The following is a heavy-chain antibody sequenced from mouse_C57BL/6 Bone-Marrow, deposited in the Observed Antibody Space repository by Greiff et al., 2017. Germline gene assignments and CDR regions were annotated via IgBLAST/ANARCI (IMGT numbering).Heavy chain of an antibody. CDR1: GYTFTSYW. CDR3: ARDYYYYAMDY. D-gene: IGHD2-13*01. V-gene: IGHV1-50*01. J-gene: IGHJ4*01. CDR2: LDPSDSYT. Sequence: QVQLKQPGAELVKPSASVKLSCKASGYTFTSYWMQWVKQRPGQGLQWIGELDPSDSYTNYNQKFKCKATLTVDTSSSTAYMQLSSLTSEDSAVYYCARDYYYYAMDYWGQGTSVTVSS.